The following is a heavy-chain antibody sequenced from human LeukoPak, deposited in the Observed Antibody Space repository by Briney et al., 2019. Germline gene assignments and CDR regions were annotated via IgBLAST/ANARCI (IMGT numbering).Heavy chain of an antibody. CDR2: IKPDGSEK. Sequence: GGSLRLSCVDSGFIFSSYWMTWVRQAPGKGLEWVANIKPDGSEKSYVDPVRGRFTISRDNAKNSLYLQMNSLRAEDTAVYYCANGKYYYPYWGQGTLVAASS. CDR3: ANGKYYYPY. V-gene: IGHV3-7*01. CDR1: GFIFSSYW. J-gene: IGHJ4*02. D-gene: IGHD3-10*01.